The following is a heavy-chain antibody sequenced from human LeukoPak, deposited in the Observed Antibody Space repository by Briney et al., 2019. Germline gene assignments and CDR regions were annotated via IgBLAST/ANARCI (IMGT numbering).Heavy chain of an antibody. V-gene: IGHV1-46*01. CDR2: INPNSGTT. D-gene: IGHD2-2*01. Sequence: ASVKVSCKTSGYIFTSYFIHWVRQAPGQGLEWMGKINPNSGTTNYAQKFQGRATMTRDTSTSTVYMELSSLRSEDTAVYYCARAPPTYCSSTSCQGPNWFDPWGQGTLVTVSS. CDR3: ARAPPTYCSSTSCQGPNWFDP. CDR1: GYIFTSYF. J-gene: IGHJ5*02.